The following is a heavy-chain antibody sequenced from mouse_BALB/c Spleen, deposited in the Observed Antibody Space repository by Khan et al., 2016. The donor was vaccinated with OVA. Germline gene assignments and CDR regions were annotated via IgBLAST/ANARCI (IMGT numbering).Heavy chain of an antibody. J-gene: IGHJ3*01. CDR1: GFTFSTYG. CDR3: TRLAYYYDSEGFAY. D-gene: IGHD1-1*01. Sequence: EVELVESGGDLVKPRGSLKLSCAASGFTFSTYGMSWVRQAPDKRLEWVATVSTGGSYTYYPDSVKGRFTISRDNAKNTLYLQMSGLRSEDTAMFYCTRLAYYYDSEGFAYWGQGTLVTVSA. V-gene: IGHV5-6*01. CDR2: VSTGGSYT.